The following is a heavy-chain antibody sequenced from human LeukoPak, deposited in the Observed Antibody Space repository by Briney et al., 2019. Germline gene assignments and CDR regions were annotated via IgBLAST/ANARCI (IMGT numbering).Heavy chain of an antibody. J-gene: IGHJ5*02. CDR3: ARGYFLGWSAWYWFDP. CDR1: GGSISSSSYY. V-gene: IGHV4-39*07. Sequence: SETLSLTCTVSGGSISSSSYYWGWIRQPPGKGLEWIGSIYYSGSTYYNPSLKSRVTISVDTSKNQFSLKLSSVTAADTAVYYCARGYFLGWSAWYWFDPWGQGTLVTVSS. D-gene: IGHD2-15*01. CDR2: IYYSGST.